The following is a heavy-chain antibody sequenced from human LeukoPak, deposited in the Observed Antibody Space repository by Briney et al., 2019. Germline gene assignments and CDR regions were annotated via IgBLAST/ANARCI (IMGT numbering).Heavy chain of an antibody. CDR3: ARGGYYDSSGYYRPPYPFDY. CDR2: IYTSGST. V-gene: IGHV4-4*08. Sequence: PSETLSLTCTVSGGSISSYYWSWIRQPPGKGLEWIGYIYTSGSTNYNPSLKSRVTMSVDTSKNQFSLKLSSVTAADTAVYYCARGGYYDSSGYYRPPYPFDYWGQGTLVTVSS. J-gene: IGHJ4*02. CDR1: GGSISSYY. D-gene: IGHD3-22*01.